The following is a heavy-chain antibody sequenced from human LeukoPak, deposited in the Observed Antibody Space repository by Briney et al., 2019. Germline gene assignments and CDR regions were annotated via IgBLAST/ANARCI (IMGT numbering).Heavy chain of an antibody. CDR2: INGDGSST. V-gene: IGHV3-74*01. J-gene: IGHJ4*02. D-gene: IGHD2-21*02. Sequence: GGSLRLSCAASGFTFTYYWMHWVRQAPGKGLVWVARINGDGSSTNYADSVKGRFTISRDNSKNTLSLQMNSLRSEDTALYYCARGFVLGAAKNYFDYWGQGALVTVFS. CDR1: GFTFTYYW. CDR3: ARGFVLGAAKNYFDY.